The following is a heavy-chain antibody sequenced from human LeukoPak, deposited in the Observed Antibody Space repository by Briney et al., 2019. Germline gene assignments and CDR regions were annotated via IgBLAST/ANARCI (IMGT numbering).Heavy chain of an antibody. CDR1: GYTFSTYG. Sequence: ASVKVSCKTSGYTFSTYGITWVRQAPGQGFQWMGWISAHSGNTNYAENFQGRISLTTDTSATTAYMELRSLTSDDTAVYHCARDLSSGGWTLEFDYWGQGSLVTVAS. J-gene: IGHJ4*02. CDR2: ISAHSGNT. D-gene: IGHD1-1*01. CDR3: ARDLSSGGWTLEFDY. V-gene: IGHV1-18*01.